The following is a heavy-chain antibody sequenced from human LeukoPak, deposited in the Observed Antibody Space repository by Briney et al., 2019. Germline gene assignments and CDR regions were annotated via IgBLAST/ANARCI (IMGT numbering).Heavy chain of an antibody. V-gene: IGHV4-59*01. CDR2: IYYSETA. CDR3: ARGGLRLLH. Sequence: PSETLSLTCTVSGDSIINYYWSWIRQPPGKGLEWIGHIYYSETANYSPSLKSRVTISVDTSKNQVSLKLASVTAADTAMYYCARGGLRLLHWGQGSLVTVSS. J-gene: IGHJ4*02. CDR1: GDSIINYY. D-gene: IGHD2-15*01.